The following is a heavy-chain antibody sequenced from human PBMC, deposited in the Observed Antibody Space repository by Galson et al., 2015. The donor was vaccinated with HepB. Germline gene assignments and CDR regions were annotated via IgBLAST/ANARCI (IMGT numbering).Heavy chain of an antibody. D-gene: IGHD3-10*01. Sequence: SLRLSCAASGFTFSSYSMNWVRQAPGKGREWVSYIRSSSSTIYYADSVKGRFTISRDNAKNSLYLQMNSLRAEDTAVEYCARDREGMWFGELPAFDYWGQGTLVTVSS. V-gene: IGHV3-48*04. CDR3: ARDREGMWFGELPAFDY. J-gene: IGHJ4*02. CDR2: IRSSSSTI. CDR1: GFTFSSYS.